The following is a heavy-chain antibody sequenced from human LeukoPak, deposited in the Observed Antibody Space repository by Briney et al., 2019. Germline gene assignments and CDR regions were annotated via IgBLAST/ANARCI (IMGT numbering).Heavy chain of an antibody. CDR1: GGSISSYY. CDR3: ARFYDYVWGSYRGNWFDP. J-gene: IGHJ5*02. CDR2: IYYSGST. Sequence: SETLSLTCTVSGGSISSYYWGWLRQPPGKGLEWIGSIYYSGSTYYNPSLKSRVTISVDTSKNQFSLKLSSVTAADTAVYYCARFYDYVWGSYRGNWFDPWGQGTLVTVSS. V-gene: IGHV4-39*07. D-gene: IGHD3-16*01.